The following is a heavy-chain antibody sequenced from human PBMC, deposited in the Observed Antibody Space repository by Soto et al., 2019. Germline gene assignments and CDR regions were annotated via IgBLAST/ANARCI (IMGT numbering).Heavy chain of an antibody. J-gene: IGHJ1*01. Sequence: EVQLVESGGGLVQPGGSLRLSCAASGFTFSSYWMSWVRQAPGKGLAWVANIKQDGSEKYYVDSVKGRFTIYRDNAKNSLYLQMNSLRAEDTAVYYCARAAPGIAARRHPLYLQHWGQGTLVTVSS. CDR2: IKQDGSEK. CDR1: GFTFSSYW. D-gene: IGHD6-6*01. CDR3: ARAAPGIAARRHPLYLQH. V-gene: IGHV3-7*03.